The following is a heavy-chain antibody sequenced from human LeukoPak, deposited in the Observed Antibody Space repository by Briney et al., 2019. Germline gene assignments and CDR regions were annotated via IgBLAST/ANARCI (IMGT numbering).Heavy chain of an antibody. D-gene: IGHD3-10*01. CDR1: GFTLSSYG. J-gene: IGHJ4*02. CDR3: AKGYGSGSYYKIDY. V-gene: IGHV3-30*18. Sequence: GTSLRLSCAASGFTLSSYGMHWVRQAPGKGLEWVALISYDGSNKYYVGSVKGRFTISRDNSKNTLYLQMNSLRAEDTAVYYCAKGYGSGSYYKIDYWGQGTLVTVSS. CDR2: ISYDGSNK.